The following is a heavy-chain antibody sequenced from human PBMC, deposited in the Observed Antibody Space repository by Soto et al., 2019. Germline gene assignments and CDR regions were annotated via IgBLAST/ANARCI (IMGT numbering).Heavy chain of an antibody. D-gene: IGHD2-2*01. J-gene: IGHJ4*02. CDR1: GGAFRKYT. CDR3: AGFGGDVVVVPAAALDY. Sequence: SVKVSCKASGGAFRKYTFSWVRQAPGQGLEWMGGIIPVFGRANYAPKFQGRVTITADEVTSTIYMEVSSLRFDDTAVFYCAGFGGDVVVVPAAALDYWGQGTLVTVSS. CDR2: IIPVFGRA. V-gene: IGHV1-69*13.